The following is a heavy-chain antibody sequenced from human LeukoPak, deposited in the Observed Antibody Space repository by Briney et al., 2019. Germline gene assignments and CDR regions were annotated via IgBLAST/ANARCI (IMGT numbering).Heavy chain of an antibody. D-gene: IGHD5-12*01. V-gene: IGHV3-48*01. Sequence: GGSLRLSCAASGFTFSSYRMNWVRQAPGKGLEWVSYISSSSSTIYYADSVKGRFTISRDNSKNTLYLQMNSLRAEDTAVYYCAKTRMWLREFDYWGQGTLVTVSS. CDR1: GFTFSSYR. J-gene: IGHJ4*02. CDR3: AKTRMWLREFDY. CDR2: ISSSSSTI.